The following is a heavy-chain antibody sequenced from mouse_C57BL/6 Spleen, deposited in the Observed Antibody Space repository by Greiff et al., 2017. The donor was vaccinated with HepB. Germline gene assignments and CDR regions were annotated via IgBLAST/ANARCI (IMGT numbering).Heavy chain of an antibody. CDR1: GYTFTDYN. CDR2: INPNNGGT. V-gene: IGHV1-18*01. D-gene: IGHD2-3*01. CDR3: ARRWPPYGYFDV. Sequence: EVQLQQSGPELVKPGASVKIPCKASGYTFTDYNMDWVKQSHGKSLEWIGDINPNNGGTIYNQKFKGKATLTVDKSSSTAYMELRSLTSEDTAVYYCARRWPPYGYFDVWGTGTTVTVSS. J-gene: IGHJ1*03.